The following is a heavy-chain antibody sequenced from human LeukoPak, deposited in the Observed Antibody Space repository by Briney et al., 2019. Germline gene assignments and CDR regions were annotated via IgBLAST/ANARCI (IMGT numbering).Heavy chain of an antibody. CDR2: ISTSSSYI. Sequence: GGSLRLSCAASGFTFSSFSMNWVRQAPGKGLGWVSSISTSSSYIYYADSVKGRFTISRDNAKKSLYLEMNSLRAEDTAVYYCARDVGLMVYAFDYWGQGILVTVSS. CDR3: ARDVGLMVYAFDY. CDR1: GFTFSSFS. D-gene: IGHD2-8*01. J-gene: IGHJ4*02. V-gene: IGHV3-21*01.